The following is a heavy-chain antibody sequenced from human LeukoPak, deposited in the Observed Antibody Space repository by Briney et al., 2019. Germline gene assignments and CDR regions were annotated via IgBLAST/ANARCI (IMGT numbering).Heavy chain of an antibody. CDR3: AREGYYDSSGAHAFDI. CDR2: IYYSGST. V-gene: IGHV4-59*01. Sequence: GSLRLSCAASGFTFSSYWMSWVRQAPGKGLEWIGYIYYSGSTNYNPSLKSRVTISVDTSKNQFSLKLSSVTAADTAVYYCAREGYYDSSGAHAFDIWGQGTLVTVSS. CDR1: GFTFSSYW. J-gene: IGHJ4*02. D-gene: IGHD3-22*01.